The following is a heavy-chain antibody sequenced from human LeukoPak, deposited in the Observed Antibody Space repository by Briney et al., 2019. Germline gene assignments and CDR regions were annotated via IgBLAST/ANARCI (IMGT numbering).Heavy chain of an antibody. Sequence: SGPTLVKPTQTLTLTCTFSGFSLSTSGVGVGWIRQPPGKALEWLALIYWDDDKRYSPSLKSRLTITKDTSKNQVVLTMTNMDPVDTATYYCAHSKIAVAGTRAGTIIDYWGQGTLVTVSS. V-gene: IGHV2-5*02. CDR2: IYWDDDK. CDR3: AHSKIAVAGTRAGTIIDY. D-gene: IGHD6-19*01. CDR1: GFSLSTSGVG. J-gene: IGHJ4*02.